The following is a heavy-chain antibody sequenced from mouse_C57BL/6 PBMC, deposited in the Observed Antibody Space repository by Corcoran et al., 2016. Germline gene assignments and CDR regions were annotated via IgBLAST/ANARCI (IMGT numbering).Heavy chain of an antibody. J-gene: IGHJ3*01. CDR2: INPNNGGT. CDR3: ARKGFYYYGSSPSFAY. Sequence: EVQLQQSGPELVKPGASVKISCKASGYTFTDYYMNWVKQSHGKSLAWIGDINPNNGGTSYNQKFKGKATLTVDKSSSTAYMELRSLTSEDSAVYYCARKGFYYYGSSPSFAYWGQGTLVTVSA. V-gene: IGHV1-26*01. D-gene: IGHD1-1*01. CDR1: GYTFTDYY.